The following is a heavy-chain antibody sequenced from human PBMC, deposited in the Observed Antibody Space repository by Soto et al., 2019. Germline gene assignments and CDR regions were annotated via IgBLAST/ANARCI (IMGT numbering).Heavy chain of an antibody. V-gene: IGHV4-31*03. D-gene: IGHD4-17*01. CDR3: AREVTSRRDRGYDSDYGDWYFNY. CDR2: IYYSGST. Sequence: PSETLSLTCTVSGGSISSGGYYWSWIRQHPGKGLEWIGYIYYSGSTYYNPSLKSRVTISVDTSKNQFSLKLSSVTAADTAVYSCAREVTSRRDRGYDSDYGDWYFNYWGKGTLVTAS. J-gene: IGHJ4*02. CDR1: GGSISSGGYY.